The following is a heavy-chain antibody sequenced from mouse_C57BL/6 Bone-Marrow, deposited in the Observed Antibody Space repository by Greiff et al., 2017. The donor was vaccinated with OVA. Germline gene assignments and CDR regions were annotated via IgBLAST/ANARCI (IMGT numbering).Heavy chain of an antibody. CDR2: INPSTGGT. V-gene: IGHV1-42*01. J-gene: IGHJ2*01. Sequence: EVQLVESGPELVKPGASVKISCKASGYSFTGYYMNWVKQSPEKSLEWIGEINPSTGGTTYNQKFKAKATLTVDKSSSTAYMQLKSLTSEDSAVYYCAREVVATDYFDYWGQGTTLTVSS. D-gene: IGHD1-1*01. CDR3: AREVVATDYFDY. CDR1: GYSFTGYY.